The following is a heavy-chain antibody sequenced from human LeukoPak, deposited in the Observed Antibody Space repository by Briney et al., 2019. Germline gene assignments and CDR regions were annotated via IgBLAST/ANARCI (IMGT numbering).Heavy chain of an antibody. CDR3: ARSPSCSGGSCYFDY. CDR1: GYTFTSSY. J-gene: IGHJ4*02. Sequence: GASVKVSCKASGYTFTSSYMHWVRQAPGQGLEWMGVINPSGESTSYAQKFQGRVTMTRDMSTSTAYMELSSLRSEDMAVYYCARSPSCSGGSCYFDYWGQGTLVTVSS. CDR2: INPSGEST. V-gene: IGHV1-46*01. D-gene: IGHD2-15*01.